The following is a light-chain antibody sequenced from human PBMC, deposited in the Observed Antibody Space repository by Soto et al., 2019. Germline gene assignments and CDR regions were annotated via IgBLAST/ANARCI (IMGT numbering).Light chain of an antibody. V-gene: IGLV1-44*01. CDR2: MND. Sequence: QAVVTQAPSVSGAPGRSVTISCSGGTSNIGRNSVNWYQQFPGTAPKLLIYMNDRRPSGVPDRFSAFRSGASASLAISGLQSEDGATYYCAAWDDNLNVVFGGGTQLTVL. CDR3: AAWDDNLNVV. J-gene: IGLJ2*01. CDR1: TSNIGRNS.